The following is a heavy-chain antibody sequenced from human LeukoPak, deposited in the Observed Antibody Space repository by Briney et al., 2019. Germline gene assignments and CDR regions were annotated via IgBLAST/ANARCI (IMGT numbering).Heavy chain of an antibody. CDR1: GGSVRSDISH. D-gene: IGHD3-3*01. V-gene: IGHV4-61*01. Sequence: SETLSLTCSVSGGSVRSDISHWSWIRQPPGKGLEWIGYVHYSGSANYNPSLESRVTISLDTSQNQFSLKLSSVTAADTAVYYCARDRDFWSGNYGMDVWGQGTTVTVSS. CDR2: VHYSGSA. J-gene: IGHJ6*02. CDR3: ARDRDFWSGNYGMDV.